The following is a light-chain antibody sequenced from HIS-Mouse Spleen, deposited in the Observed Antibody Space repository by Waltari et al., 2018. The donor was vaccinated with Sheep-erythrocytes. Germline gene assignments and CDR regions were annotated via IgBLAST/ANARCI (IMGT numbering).Light chain of an antibody. CDR2: QDS. CDR1: KLGDKY. V-gene: IGLV3-1*01. Sequence: SYELTQPPSVSVSPGQTASITCSGDKLGDKYACWYQHKPGQSPVLVISQDSKRPSGIPERFSGSNSGNTATMTISGTQAMDEADYYCQAWDSSTAVFGGGTKLTVL. CDR3: QAWDSSTAV. J-gene: IGLJ2*01.